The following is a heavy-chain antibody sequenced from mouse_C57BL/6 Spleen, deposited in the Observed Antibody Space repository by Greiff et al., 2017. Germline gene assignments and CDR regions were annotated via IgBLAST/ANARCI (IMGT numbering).Heavy chain of an antibody. CDR2: ISSGSSTI. D-gene: IGHD4-1*01. Sequence: EVKLVESGGGLVKPGGSLKLSCAASGFTFSDYGMHWVRQAPEKGLEWVAYISSGSSTIYYADTVKGRFTISRDNAKTTLFLQMTSLRAEDTAMYYCARRNLTADWYFDVWGTGTTVTVSS. CDR3: ARRNLTADWYFDV. J-gene: IGHJ1*03. V-gene: IGHV5-17*01. CDR1: GFTFSDYG.